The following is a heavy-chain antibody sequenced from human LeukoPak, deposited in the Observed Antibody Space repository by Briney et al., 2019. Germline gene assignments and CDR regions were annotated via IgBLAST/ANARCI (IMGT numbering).Heavy chain of an antibody. Sequence: GASVKVSCKASGYTFTGYYMHWVRQAPGQGLEWMGWINPNSGGTNYAQKFQGRVTMTRDTSISTAYMELSRLRSDDTAVYYCARGRGNYGSGSYSKRSYYYYMDVWGKGTTVTVSS. V-gene: IGHV1-2*02. CDR2: INPNSGGT. D-gene: IGHD3-10*01. J-gene: IGHJ6*03. CDR1: GYTFTGYY. CDR3: ARGRGNYGSGSYSKRSYYYYMDV.